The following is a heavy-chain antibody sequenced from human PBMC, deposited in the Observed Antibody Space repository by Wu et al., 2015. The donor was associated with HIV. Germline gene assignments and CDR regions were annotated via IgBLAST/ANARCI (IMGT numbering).Heavy chain of an antibody. Sequence: QVQLVQSGAEVKKPGSSVKVSCKASGGTFSSYAISWVRQAPGQGLEWMGGIIPIFGTANYAQKFQGRVTITADESTSTAYMELSSLRSEDTAVYYCARVVGSGSYSGKQYYYYYMDVVGTKGPRSPSP. CDR2: IIPIFGTA. V-gene: IGHV1-69*12. CDR1: GGTFSSYA. D-gene: IGHD1-26*01. J-gene: IGHJ6*03. CDR3: ARVVGSGSYSGKQYYYYYMDV.